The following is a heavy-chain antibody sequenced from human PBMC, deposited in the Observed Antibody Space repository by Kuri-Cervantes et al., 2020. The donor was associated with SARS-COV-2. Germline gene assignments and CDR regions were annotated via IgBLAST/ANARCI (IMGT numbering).Heavy chain of an antibody. Sequence: SETLSLTCTVSGGSISSSSYYWGWIRQPPGKGLEWIGSINYSGSTYYNPSLKSRVTISVDTSKNQFSLKLSSVTAADTAVYYCARSTTSYFDYWGQGTLVTVSS. V-gene: IGHV4-39*01. CDR1: GGSISSSSYY. CDR2: INYSGST. CDR3: ARSTTSYFDY. J-gene: IGHJ4*02. D-gene: IGHD4-11*01.